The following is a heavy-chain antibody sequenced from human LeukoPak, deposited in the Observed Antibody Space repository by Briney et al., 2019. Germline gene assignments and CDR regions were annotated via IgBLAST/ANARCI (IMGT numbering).Heavy chain of an antibody. CDR2: IYDRNT. Sequence: SETLSLTCAVYGGSFSGYYWSWIRQAPGEGLEWIGYIYDRNTNYNPSLKSRVTISIDTSTSSSSLKLTSVTAADTAVYYCARGNWSYGYWGQGTLVTVSS. J-gene: IGHJ4*02. V-gene: IGHV4-59*01. CDR3: ARGNWSYGY. D-gene: IGHD1-7*01. CDR1: GGSFSGYY.